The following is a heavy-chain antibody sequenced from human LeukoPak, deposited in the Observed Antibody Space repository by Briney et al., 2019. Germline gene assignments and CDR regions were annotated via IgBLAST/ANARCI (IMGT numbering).Heavy chain of an antibody. CDR2: ISSSSSYI. D-gene: IGHD6-19*01. Sequence: GGSLRLSCAASGFTFSSYSMNWVRQAPGKGLEWVSSISSSSSYIYYADSVKGRFTISRDNAKNSPYLQMNSLRAEDTAVYYCAREEQWSPDFFDYWGQGTLVTVSS. CDR1: GFTFSSYS. CDR3: AREEQWSPDFFDY. V-gene: IGHV3-21*01. J-gene: IGHJ4*02.